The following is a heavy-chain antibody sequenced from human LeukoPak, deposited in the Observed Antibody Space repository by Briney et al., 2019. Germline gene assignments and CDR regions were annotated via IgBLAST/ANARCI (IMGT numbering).Heavy chain of an antibody. D-gene: IGHD3-10*01. CDR3: ARSPLWFEYYYYGMDA. CDR2: MNPNSGNT. Sequence: ASVKVSCKASGYTFTSYDINWVRQATGQGLEWMGWMNPNSGNTGYAQKFQGRVTMTRNTSISTAYMELSSLRSEDTAVYYCARSPLWFEYYYYGMDAWGQGTTVTVSS. V-gene: IGHV1-8*01. CDR1: GYTFTSYD. J-gene: IGHJ6*02.